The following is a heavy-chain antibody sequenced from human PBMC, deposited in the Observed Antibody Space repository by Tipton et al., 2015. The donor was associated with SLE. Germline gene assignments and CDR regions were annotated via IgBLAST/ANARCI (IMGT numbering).Heavy chain of an antibody. CDR2: VSDSGST. D-gene: IGHD3-22*01. V-gene: IGHV4-61*08. J-gene: IGHJ6*03. CDR3: ARAITMMGTGFYYNYYYMDV. Sequence: LSLTCTVSGGSISSGGYYWSWIRQPPGKGLEWIGYVSDSGSTNYNPSLKSRVTISLDASKNQFSLRLSSVTAADTAVYYCARAITMMGTGFYYNYYYMDVWGKGTTVTVSS. CDR1: GGSISSGGYY.